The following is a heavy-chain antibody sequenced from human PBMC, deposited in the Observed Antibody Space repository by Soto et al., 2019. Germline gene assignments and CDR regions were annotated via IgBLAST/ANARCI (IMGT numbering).Heavy chain of an antibody. Sequence: SQTLSLTCAISGDTVSSNIAAWNWIRQSPSRGLEWLGRTYYRSKWYNDYAVSVKSRITINSDTSKNQFSLHLNSVSPEDTAVYYCTRVRYSSKAYYCYGMDVWGQGTTVTVSS. V-gene: IGHV6-1*01. D-gene: IGHD6-13*01. CDR3: TRVRYSSKAYYCYGMDV. CDR2: TYYRSKWYN. J-gene: IGHJ6*02. CDR1: GDTVSSNIAA.